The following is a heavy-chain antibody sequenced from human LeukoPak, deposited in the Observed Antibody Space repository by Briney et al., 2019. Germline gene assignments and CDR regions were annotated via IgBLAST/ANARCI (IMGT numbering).Heavy chain of an antibody. V-gene: IGHV3-21*01. CDR1: GFTFNIFS. D-gene: IGHD2-15*01. CDR2: ISSASTYI. J-gene: IGHJ4*02. Sequence: GGSLRLSCAASGFTFNIFSMNWVRQAPGKGLEWVSSISSASTYISYADSVKGRFTISRDNAKNSLYLQMNSLRAEDTAVYYCARDRGGVVVAWGQGTLVTVSS. CDR3: ARDRGGVVVA.